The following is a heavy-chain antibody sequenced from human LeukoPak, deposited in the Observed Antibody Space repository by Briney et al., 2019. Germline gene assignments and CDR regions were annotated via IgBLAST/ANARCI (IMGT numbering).Heavy chain of an antibody. CDR2: IYSGGST. CDR1: GFTVSSNY. D-gene: IGHD3-10*01. J-gene: IGHJ4*02. Sequence: GGSLRLFCAASGFTVSSNYMSWVRQAPGKGLEWVSVIYSGGSTYYADSETGRFTISRDNFKNTLYLQMHSLRAEDTAVYYCARDIRGGLLYWGQGTLVTVSS. CDR3: ARDIRGGLLY. V-gene: IGHV3-53*01.